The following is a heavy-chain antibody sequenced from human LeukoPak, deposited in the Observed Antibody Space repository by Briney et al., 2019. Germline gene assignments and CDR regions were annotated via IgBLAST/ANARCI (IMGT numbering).Heavy chain of an antibody. J-gene: IGHJ5*02. CDR3: ARSYYDSSGYYYDNWFDP. V-gene: IGHV6-1*01. CDR2: TYYRSKWYN. CDR1: GDSVSSNSAA. D-gene: IGHD3-22*01. Sequence: SQTLSLTCAISGDSVSSNSAAWNWIRQSPSRGLEWLGRTYYRSKWYNDYAVSVKSRITINPDTSKNQFSLQLNSVTPEDTAVYYCARSYYDSSGYYYDNWFDPWGQGTLVTVSS.